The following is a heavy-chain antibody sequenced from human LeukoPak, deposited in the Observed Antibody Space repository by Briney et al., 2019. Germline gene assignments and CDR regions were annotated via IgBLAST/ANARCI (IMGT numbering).Heavy chain of an antibody. Sequence: ASVKVSCKASGYTFTSYGISWVRQAPGQGLEWMGWISAYNGNTNYAQKLQGRVTMTTDTSTSTAYMELRSLRPDDTAVYYCARGRSGYDNYYYYGMDVWGKGTTVTVSS. V-gene: IGHV1-18*04. CDR3: ARGRSGYDNYYYYGMDV. CDR2: ISAYNGNT. CDR1: GYTFTSYG. J-gene: IGHJ6*04. D-gene: IGHD5-12*01.